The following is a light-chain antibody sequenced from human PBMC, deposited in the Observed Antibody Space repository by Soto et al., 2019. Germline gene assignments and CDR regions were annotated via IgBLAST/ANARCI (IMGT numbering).Light chain of an antibody. J-gene: IGLJ2*01. CDR2: DTN. V-gene: IGLV1-51*01. Sequence: QSVLTQPPSVSAAPGQKVTISCSGSSSDIGENYVSWYQQLPGTAPQLLIYDTNKRPSGIPDRFAGSKSRTSATLGITGLQTGDEADYYCGTWDSRLSTVLFGGGTKLTVL. CDR3: GTWDSRLSTVL. CDR1: SSDIGENY.